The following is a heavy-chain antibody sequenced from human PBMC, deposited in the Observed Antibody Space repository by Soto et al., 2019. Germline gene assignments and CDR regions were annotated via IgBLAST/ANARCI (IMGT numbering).Heavy chain of an antibody. CDR3: ARQRPYSSSYYYYYYGMDV. V-gene: IGHV3-11*01. CDR2: ISSSGSTI. Sequence: GGSLRLSCAASGFTFSDYYMSWIRQAPGKGLEWVSYISSSGSTIYYADSVKGRFTISRDNAKNSLYLQMNSLRAEDTAVYYCARQRPYSSSYYYYYYGMDVWGQGTTVTVSS. D-gene: IGHD6-6*01. CDR1: GFTFSDYY. J-gene: IGHJ6*02.